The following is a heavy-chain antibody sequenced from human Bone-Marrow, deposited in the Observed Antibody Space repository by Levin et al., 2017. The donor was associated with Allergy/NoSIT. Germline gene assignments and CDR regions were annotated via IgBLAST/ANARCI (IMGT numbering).Heavy chain of an antibody. CDR1: GFTFSSYA. V-gene: IGHV3-23*01. CDR2: ISGSGGST. CDR3: AKGPPTVEEASNSRSYGMDV. J-gene: IGHJ6*02. Sequence: GGSLRLSCAASGFTFSSYAMSWVRQAPGKGLEWVSAISGSGGSTYYADSVKGRFTISRDNSKNTLYLQMNSLRAEDTAVYYCAKGPPTVEEASNSRSYGMDVWGQGTTVTVSS. D-gene: IGHD4-11*01.